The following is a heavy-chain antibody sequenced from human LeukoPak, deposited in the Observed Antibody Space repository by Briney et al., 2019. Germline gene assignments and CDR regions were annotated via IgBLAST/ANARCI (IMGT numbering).Heavy chain of an antibody. V-gene: IGHV1-69*13. CDR2: IIPIFGTA. Sequence: SVKVSCKASGGTFSSYAISWVRQAPGQGLEWMGGIIPIFGTASYAQKFQGRVTITADESTSTAYMELSSLRSEDTAVYYCARGPSKYYFDYWGQGTLVTVSS. CDR3: ARGPSKYYFDY. CDR1: GGTFSSYA. J-gene: IGHJ4*02.